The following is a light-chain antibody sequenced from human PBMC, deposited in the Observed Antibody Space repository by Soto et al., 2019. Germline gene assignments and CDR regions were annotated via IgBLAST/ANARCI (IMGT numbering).Light chain of an antibody. CDR1: QSVSGSY. CDR2: ATS. CDR3: QHYDSSLWT. Sequence: EIVLTQSPGTLSLSPGESATLSCRASQSVSGSYLAWYQQKPGQAPRLLLYATSLRATGFPDRFSGSGSGTDFTLTISRLEPEDFAVYYCQHYDSSLWTFGQGTKVEIK. V-gene: IGKV3-20*01. J-gene: IGKJ1*01.